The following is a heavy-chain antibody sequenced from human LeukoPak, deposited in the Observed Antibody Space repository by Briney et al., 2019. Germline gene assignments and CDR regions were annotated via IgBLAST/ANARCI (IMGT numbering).Heavy chain of an antibody. J-gene: IGHJ4*02. Sequence: ASVKVSCKASGYTFTRNTINWVRQAPGQGLEWMGWFNTNTGNPTYAQGFTGRFVFSSDTSVSTAYLQIGSLKAEDTAVYYCVTNFDSSGYFGYWGQGTLVTVSS. CDR3: VTNFDSSGYFGY. V-gene: IGHV7-4-1*01. CDR2: FNTNTGNP. CDR1: GYTFTRNT. D-gene: IGHD3-22*01.